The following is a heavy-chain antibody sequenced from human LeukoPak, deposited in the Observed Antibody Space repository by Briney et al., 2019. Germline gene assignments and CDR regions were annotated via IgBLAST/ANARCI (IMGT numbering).Heavy chain of an antibody. V-gene: IGHV3-23*01. CDR1: GFTFSSYS. CDR2: ISGSGGST. CDR3: AKDSRGSYGNGYFDY. D-gene: IGHD1-26*01. J-gene: IGHJ4*02. Sequence: PGGPLRLSCAASGFTFSSYSMNWVRQAPEKGLEWVSAISGSGGSTYYADSVKGRFTISRDNSKNTLYLQMNSLRAEDTAVYYCAKDSRGSYGNGYFDYWGQGTLVTVSS.